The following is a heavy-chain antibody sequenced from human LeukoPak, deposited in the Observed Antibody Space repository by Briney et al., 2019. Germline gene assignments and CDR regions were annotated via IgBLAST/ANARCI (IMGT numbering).Heavy chain of an antibody. V-gene: IGHV3-23*01. CDR2: IGASGTST. D-gene: IGHD2-2*01. CDR3: AKYRTTSWSNFFDS. CDR1: GFTFSNYA. J-gene: IGHJ4*02. Sequence: GGSLRLSCAASGFTFSNYAMSWVRQSPGKGLEWVSGIGASGTSTYYPDSVKGRFTVSRDNSKRTLYLQMNGLGPEDTAVYYCAKYRTTSWSNFFDSWGQGTLVTVSS.